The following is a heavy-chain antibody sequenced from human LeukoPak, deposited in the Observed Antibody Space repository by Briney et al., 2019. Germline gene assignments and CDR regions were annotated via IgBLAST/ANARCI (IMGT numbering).Heavy chain of an antibody. CDR2: ISGSGAST. J-gene: IGHJ5*02. CDR3: AKDSGNRDNWFDP. V-gene: IGHV3-23*01. Sequence: GGSLRLSCVVSGFTFASYWMTWVRQAPGKGLEWVSDISGSGASTYYADSVKGRFTISRDNSKNTLYLQMNSLRAEDTAVYYCAKDSGNRDNWFDPWGQGTLVTVSS. D-gene: IGHD1-14*01. CDR1: GFTFASYW.